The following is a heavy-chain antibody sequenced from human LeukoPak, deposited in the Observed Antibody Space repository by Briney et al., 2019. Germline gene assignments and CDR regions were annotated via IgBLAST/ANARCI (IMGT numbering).Heavy chain of an antibody. J-gene: IGHJ4*02. V-gene: IGHV4-59*01. Sequence: KPSETLSLTCTVSGGSISSYYWSWIRQPPGKGLEWIWYIYYSGSTNYNPSLKSRVTISVDTSKNQFSLKLSSVTAADTAVYYCARLYYDSSGYYYYFDYWGQGTLVTVSS. D-gene: IGHD3-22*01. CDR2: IYYSGST. CDR1: GGSISSYY. CDR3: ARLYYDSSGYYYYFDY.